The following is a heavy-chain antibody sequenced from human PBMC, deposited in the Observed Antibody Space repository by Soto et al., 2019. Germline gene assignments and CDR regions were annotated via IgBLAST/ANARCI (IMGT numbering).Heavy chain of an antibody. J-gene: IGHJ4*02. D-gene: IGHD3-10*01. Sequence: SETLSLTCAVSGGSISSGGYSWSWIRQPPAKGLEWIGYMYHSGSTYYNPSLKSRVTISIDRSKNQVSLKVTSVTAGDTAVYYCASAYYYGSGSYHYPDYWGQGNLVTVS. CDR1: GGSISSGGYS. CDR2: MYHSGST. V-gene: IGHV4-30-2*01. CDR3: ASAYYYGSGSYHYPDY.